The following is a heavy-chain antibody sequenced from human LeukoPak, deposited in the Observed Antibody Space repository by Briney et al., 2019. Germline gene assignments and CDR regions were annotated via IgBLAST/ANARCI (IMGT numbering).Heavy chain of an antibody. D-gene: IGHD6-13*01. V-gene: IGHV3-21*01. J-gene: IGHJ4*02. Sequence: GGSLRLSCAASGFTVSSYSMNWVRQAPGKGLECVSSISSSSSSIYYADSVKGRFTISRDDAKNSLYLQMNSLRAEDTAVYYCARTATDTGEFDYWGQGTLVTVSS. CDR1: GFTVSSYS. CDR2: ISSSSSSI. CDR3: ARTATDTGEFDY.